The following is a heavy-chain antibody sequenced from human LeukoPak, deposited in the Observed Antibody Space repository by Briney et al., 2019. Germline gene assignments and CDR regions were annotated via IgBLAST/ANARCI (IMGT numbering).Heavy chain of an antibody. CDR3: AKGGFFYGRNYYYFDY. V-gene: IGHV3-23*01. CDR1: GFTFNSYA. Sequence: GGSLRLSCAASGFTFNSYAMRWVRQAPGKGLEWVSSISGSGDTIHYADSVKGRFTISRDNSKNTVYLQMNSLRAEDTAVYYCAKGGFFYGRNYYYFDYWGQGTLVTVSS. D-gene: IGHD2/OR15-2a*01. J-gene: IGHJ4*02. CDR2: ISGSGDTI.